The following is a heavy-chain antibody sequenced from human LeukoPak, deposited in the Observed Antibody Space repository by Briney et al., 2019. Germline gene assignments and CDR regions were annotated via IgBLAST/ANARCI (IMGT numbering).Heavy chain of an antibody. V-gene: IGHV3-7*01. CDR1: GFSFNSYW. J-gene: IGHJ4*02. Sequence: GGSLRLSCAASGFSFNSYWMAWVRQAPGKGLEWVANINQDASTKHYVDSVKGQFTISRDNAKNSLYLQMNSLTADDTAVYYCARDQSGSLDYWGQGTLVTVSS. CDR2: INQDASTK. CDR3: ARDQSGSLDY. D-gene: IGHD1-26*01.